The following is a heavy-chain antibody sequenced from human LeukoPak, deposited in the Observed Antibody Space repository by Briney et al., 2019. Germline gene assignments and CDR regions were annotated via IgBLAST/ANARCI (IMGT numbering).Heavy chain of an antibody. J-gene: IGHJ6*03. CDR1: GFTFDDYA. D-gene: IGHD1/OR15-1a*01. CDR3: AKASRLEQGGCYMDV. Sequence: GRSLRLSCAASGFTFDDYAMHWVRQAPGKGLEWVSGISWNSGSIGYADSVKGRFTISRDNAKNSLYLQMNSLRAEDMALYYCAKASRLEQGGCYMDVWGKGTTVTVSS. V-gene: IGHV3-9*03. CDR2: ISWNSGSI.